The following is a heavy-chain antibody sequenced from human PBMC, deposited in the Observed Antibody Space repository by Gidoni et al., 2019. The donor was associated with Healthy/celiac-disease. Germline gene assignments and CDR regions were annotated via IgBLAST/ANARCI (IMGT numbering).Heavy chain of an antibody. CDR1: GFTFSSYA. V-gene: IGHV3-23*01. CDR2: ISGNGGST. D-gene: IGHD6-13*01. Sequence: EVQLLESGGGLVQPGGSLRLSCAASGFTFSSYAMSWVRQAPGKGLEWVSAISGNGGSTYYADSVKGRFTISRDNSKNTLYLQMNSLRAEDTAVYYCAKGSSSWYDAGWFDPWGQGTLVTVSS. CDR3: AKGSSSWYDAGWFDP. J-gene: IGHJ5*02.